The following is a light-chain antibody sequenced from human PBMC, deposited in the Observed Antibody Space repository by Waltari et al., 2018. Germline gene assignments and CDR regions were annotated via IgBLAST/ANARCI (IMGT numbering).Light chain of an antibody. Sequence: EIVLTQSPGTLSLSPGERATLSCRASQSVSRTLAWYQQKPGQAPTLLIYGASIRATGIPDRFTGSGSGTYFSLTISSLEPEDFAIYFCQHYVRLPATFGQGTKVEIK. CDR1: QSVSRT. J-gene: IGKJ1*01. CDR3: QHYVRLPAT. CDR2: GAS. V-gene: IGKV3-20*01.